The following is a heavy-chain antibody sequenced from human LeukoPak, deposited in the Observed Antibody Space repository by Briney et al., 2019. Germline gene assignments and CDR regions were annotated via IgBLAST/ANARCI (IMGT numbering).Heavy chain of an antibody. CDR1: GFTFSSYS. Sequence: GGSLRLSCAASGFTFSSYSMNWVRQAPGKGLEWVSSISSSSSYIYYADSVKGRFTISRDNAKNSLYLQMNSLRAEDTAVYYCARVGYYYDSSGYYEFDYWGQGTLVTVSS. J-gene: IGHJ4*02. CDR3: ARVGYYYDSSGYYEFDY. D-gene: IGHD3-22*01. V-gene: IGHV3-21*01. CDR2: ISSSSSYI.